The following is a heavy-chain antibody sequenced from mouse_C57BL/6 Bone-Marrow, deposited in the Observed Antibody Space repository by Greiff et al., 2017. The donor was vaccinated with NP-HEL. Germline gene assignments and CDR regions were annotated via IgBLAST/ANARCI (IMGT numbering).Heavy chain of an antibody. CDR1: GFTFSDFY. Sequence: EVQVVESGGGLVQSGRSLRLSCATSGFTFSDFYMEWVRQAPGKGLEWIAASRNTANDYTTEYSASVKGRFIASRDTSQSILYLLRNALGAEDAANYYCARDLEYYGNWGQGTLVTVSA. CDR2: SRNTANDYTT. CDR3: ARDLEYYGN. J-gene: IGHJ3*01. D-gene: IGHD1-1*01. V-gene: IGHV7-1*01.